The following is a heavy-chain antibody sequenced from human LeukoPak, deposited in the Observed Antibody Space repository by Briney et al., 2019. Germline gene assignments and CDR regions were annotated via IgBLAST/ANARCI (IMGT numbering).Heavy chain of an antibody. CDR1: GFTVSSNY. V-gene: IGHV3-66*01. CDR3: ARVPHLSGRVFDY. J-gene: IGHJ4*02. D-gene: IGHD6-19*01. CDR2: IYSGGST. Sequence: PGGSLRLSCAASGFTVSSNYMSWVRQAPGKGLEWVSVIYSGGSTYYADSVKGRFTISRDNSKNTLYLQMNSLRAEDTAVYYCARVPHLSGRVFDYWGQGTLVTVSS.